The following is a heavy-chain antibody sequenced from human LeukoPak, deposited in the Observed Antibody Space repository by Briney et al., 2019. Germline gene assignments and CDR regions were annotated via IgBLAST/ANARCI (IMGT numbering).Heavy chain of an antibody. CDR3: AKVDPSTVAARVGSFDY. CDR1: GFTFSTYP. J-gene: IGHJ4*02. V-gene: IGHV3-23*01. CDR2: ISGNGAYT. Sequence: GGSLRLSCAASGFTFSTYPMSWVRQAPGTGLEWVSLISGNGAYTYYADSVKGRFTISRDNSKNTLYLQMNSLRADDTAIYYCAKVDPSTVAARVGSFDYWGQGTLVTVSS. D-gene: IGHD6-6*01.